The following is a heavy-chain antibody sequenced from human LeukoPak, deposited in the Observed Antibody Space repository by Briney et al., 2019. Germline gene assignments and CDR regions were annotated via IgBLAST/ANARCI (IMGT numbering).Heavy chain of an antibody. CDR1: GYTFTSYD. J-gene: IGHJ4*02. V-gene: IGHV1-46*01. CDR3: ARDLRWGYYFDY. CDR2: INPSGGST. Sequence: ASAKVSCKASGYTFTSYDINWVRQATGQGLEWMGIINPSGGSTSYAQKFQGRVTMTRDTSTSTVYMELSSLRSEDTAVYYCARDLRWGYYFDYWGQGTLVTVSS. D-gene: IGHD4-23*01.